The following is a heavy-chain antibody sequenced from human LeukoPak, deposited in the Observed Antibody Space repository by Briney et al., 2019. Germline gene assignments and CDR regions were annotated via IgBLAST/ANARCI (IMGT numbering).Heavy chain of an antibody. D-gene: IGHD2-15*01. CDR1: GFTFSSYD. Sequence: GGSLRLSGAASGFTFSSYDMHWVRQATGKGLEWVSAIGTAGDTYYPGSVKGRFTISRENAKNSLYLQMNSLRAGDTAVYYCARGSYCSGGSCYSRGAFDIWGQGTMVTVSS. V-gene: IGHV3-13*04. J-gene: IGHJ3*02. CDR3: ARGSYCSGGSCYSRGAFDI. CDR2: IGTAGDT.